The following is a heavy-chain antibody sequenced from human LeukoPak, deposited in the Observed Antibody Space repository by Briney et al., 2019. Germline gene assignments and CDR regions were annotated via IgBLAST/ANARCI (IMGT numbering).Heavy chain of an antibody. J-gene: IGHJ4*02. CDR3: ARVLGYCGRDCYPLDY. V-gene: IGHV1-18*01. CDR2: ISTYNGNS. D-gene: IGHD2-21*02. Sequence: ASVKVSCKTSGYTFTNYGLSWVRQAPGQGLEWMGWISTYNGNSEYPQKLQRRVTLTTDTSTTKGYMELRSLRSDDTAVYYCARVLGYCGRDCYPLDYWGQGTLVTVSS. CDR1: GYTFTNYG.